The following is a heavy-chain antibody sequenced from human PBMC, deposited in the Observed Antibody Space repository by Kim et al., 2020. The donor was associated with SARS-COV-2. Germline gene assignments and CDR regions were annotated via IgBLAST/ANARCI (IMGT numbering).Heavy chain of an antibody. V-gene: IGHV7-4-1*02. J-gene: IGHJ6*02. CDR2: INTNTGNP. D-gene: IGHD3-9*01. CDR3: ARSDFDWLPAYYYYYYGMDV. CDR1: GYTFTSYA. Sequence: ASVKVSCKASGYTFTSYAMNWVRQAPGQGLEWMGWINTNTGNPTYAQGFTGRFVFSLDTSVSTAYLQISSLKAEDTAVYYCARSDFDWLPAYYYYYYGMDVWGQGTTVTVSS.